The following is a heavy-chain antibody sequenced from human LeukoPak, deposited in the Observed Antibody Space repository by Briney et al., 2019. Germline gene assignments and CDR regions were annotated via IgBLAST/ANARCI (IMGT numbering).Heavy chain of an antibody. V-gene: IGHV1-2*06. J-gene: IGHJ4*02. CDR2: INPNSGGT. CDR3: ARELAYSSSWSKGRRFDY. Sequence: ASVKVSCKASGYTFTGYYMHWVRQAPGQGLEWMGRINPNSGGTNYAQKFQGRVTMTRDTSISTAYMELSRLRSDDTAVYYCARELAYSSSWSKGRRFDYWGQGTLVTVSS. D-gene: IGHD6-13*01. CDR1: GYTFTGYY.